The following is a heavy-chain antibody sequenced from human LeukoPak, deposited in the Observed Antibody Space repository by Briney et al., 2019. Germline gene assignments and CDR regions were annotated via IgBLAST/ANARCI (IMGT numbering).Heavy chain of an antibody. Sequence: ASVKVSCKVSVYTLTELSMHWVRQAPGKGLEWMGGFDPEDGETIYAQKFRGRVTMTEDTSTDTAYMELSSLRSEDTAVYYCATDNLKGFDYWGQGTLVTVSS. J-gene: IGHJ4*02. CDR2: FDPEDGET. D-gene: IGHD1-14*01. CDR1: VYTLTELS. CDR3: ATDNLKGFDY. V-gene: IGHV1-24*01.